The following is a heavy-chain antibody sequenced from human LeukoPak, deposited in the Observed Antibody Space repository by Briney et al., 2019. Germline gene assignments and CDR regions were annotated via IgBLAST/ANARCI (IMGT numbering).Heavy chain of an antibody. Sequence: GGSLRLSCAASGFTFSSYAMGWVRQAPGKGLEWVSAITASGGNTYYADSVKGRFTISRDNFKNTLYLQVNSLRAEDSAVYYCAKIAAAGWYYFDYWGQGTLVTVSS. V-gene: IGHV3-23*01. CDR1: GFTFSSYA. D-gene: IGHD6-13*01. CDR3: AKIAAAGWYYFDY. J-gene: IGHJ4*02. CDR2: ITASGGNT.